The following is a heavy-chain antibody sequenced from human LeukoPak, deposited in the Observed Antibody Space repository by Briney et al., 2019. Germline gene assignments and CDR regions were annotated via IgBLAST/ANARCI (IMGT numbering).Heavy chain of an antibody. J-gene: IGHJ3*02. CDR1: GGSISSYY. CDR3: ARVKWDRAFDI. CDR2: IYYSGST. Sequence: SETLSLTCTVSGGSISSYYWSWIRQPPGKGLEWIGYIYYSGSTNYNPSLKSRVTISVDTSKNQFSLKLSSVTAADTAVYYCARVKWDRAFDIWGQGTMVTVSS. V-gene: IGHV4-59*01. D-gene: IGHD1-26*01.